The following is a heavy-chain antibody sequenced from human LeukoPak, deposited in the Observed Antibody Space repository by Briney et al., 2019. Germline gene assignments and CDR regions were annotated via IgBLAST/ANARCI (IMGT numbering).Heavy chain of an antibody. V-gene: IGHV3-7*01. D-gene: IGHD3-10*01. J-gene: IGHJ4*02. CDR3: VCYYASGVFY. Sequence: GGSLRLSCEGFGLTFSRDWMSWVRQAPGKGLEWVANIKQDGGETYYGDSVKGRFTISRDNAKNSLYLQMRSLRAEDTAVYYCVCYYASGVFYWGQGTLVTVSS. CDR2: IKQDGGET. CDR1: GLTFSRDW.